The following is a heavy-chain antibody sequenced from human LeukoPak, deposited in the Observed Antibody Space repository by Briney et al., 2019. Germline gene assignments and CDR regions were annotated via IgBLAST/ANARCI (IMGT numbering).Heavy chain of an antibody. CDR2: IYHSGAT. Sequence: PSETLSLTCAVSGGSITSSNWWSWVRQPPGKGLEWIGEIYHSGATNYNPSLKSRVTISVDKSKNQFSLKLSSVTAADTAVYYCARGYSVVRGGDTFDIWGQGTMVTVSS. J-gene: IGHJ3*02. D-gene: IGHD3-10*01. CDR3: ARGYSVVRGGDTFDI. CDR1: GGSITSSNW. V-gene: IGHV4-4*02.